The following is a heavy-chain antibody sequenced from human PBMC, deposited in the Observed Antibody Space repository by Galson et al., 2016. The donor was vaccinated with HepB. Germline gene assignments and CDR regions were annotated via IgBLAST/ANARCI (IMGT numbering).Heavy chain of an antibody. V-gene: IGHV4-34*01. J-gene: IGHJ5*02. CDR2: INHRGNT. CDR3: ARDGAPVVTAIHNYSDP. D-gene: IGHD2-21*02. CDR1: GGSFSGYY. Sequence: LSLTCGVSGGSFSGYYWSWIRQSPERGLEWIGEINHRGNTNYNPSLKNRVTISVDTSNNQLYLNLTSVTAADTAVYYCARDGAPVVTAIHNYSDPWGQGSLVTVSS.